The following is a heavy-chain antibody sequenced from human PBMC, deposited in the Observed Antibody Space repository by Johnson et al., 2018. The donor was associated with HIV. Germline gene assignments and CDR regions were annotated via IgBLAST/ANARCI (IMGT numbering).Heavy chain of an antibody. CDR3: AKSLGALAVADAFDS. Sequence: VQLVESGGGLVQPGRSLRLSCAASGFTFDDYAMHWVRQAPGKGLEWVSGIRWNSGSIGYADSVKGRFTISRDNAKNSLYLQMTTLRVEATALYYCAKSLGALAVADAFDSWGQGTMVTVSS. CDR2: IRWNSGSI. CDR1: GFTFDDYA. V-gene: IGHV3-9*01. J-gene: IGHJ3*02. D-gene: IGHD6-19*01.